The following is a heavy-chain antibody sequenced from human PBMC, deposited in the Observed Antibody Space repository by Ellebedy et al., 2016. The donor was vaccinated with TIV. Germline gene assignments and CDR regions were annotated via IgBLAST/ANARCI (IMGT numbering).Heavy chain of an antibody. CDR2: IKEDGSEE. CDR3: ATERRNYYNGMDV. V-gene: IGHV3-7*01. CDR1: GFTFSLNW. D-gene: IGHD2/OR15-2a*01. Sequence: PGGSLRLSCAASGFTFSLNWMYWVRQAPGKGLEWVANIKEDGSEEYYVDSVKGRFTISRDNSENTLYLQMNSLRAEDTGVYYCATERRNYYNGMDVWGQGTTVTVSS. J-gene: IGHJ6*02.